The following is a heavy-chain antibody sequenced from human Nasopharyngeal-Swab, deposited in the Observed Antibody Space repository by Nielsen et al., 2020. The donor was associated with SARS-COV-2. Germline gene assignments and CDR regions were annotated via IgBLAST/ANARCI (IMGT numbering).Heavy chain of an antibody. V-gene: IGHV3-23*01. CDR1: GFTFSSYA. J-gene: IGHJ6*02. D-gene: IGHD1-7*01. CDR3: AKCRWELWYYGMDV. Sequence: GGSLRLSCAASGFTFSSYAMSWVRQAPGKGLEWVSAISGSGGSTYYADSVKGRFTISRDNSKNTLYLQMNSLRAEDTAVYYCAKCRWELWYYGMDVWGQGTTVTVSS. CDR2: ISGSGGST.